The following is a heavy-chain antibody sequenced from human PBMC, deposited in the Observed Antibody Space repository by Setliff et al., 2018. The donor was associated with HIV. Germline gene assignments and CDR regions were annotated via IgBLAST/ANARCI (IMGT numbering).Heavy chain of an antibody. V-gene: IGHV4-34*04. CDR2: INPVGRND. CDR3: ARVGLRFKYTFDY. J-gene: IGHJ4*02. D-gene: IGHD5-12*01. Sequence: SETLSLTCAVYGGSISGYYWSWIRQPPGKGLEWIGEINPVGRNDNYNPSLNNRAAIVLDTSKNQFSLLLTSVTAADTAVYYCARVGLRFKYTFDYWGQGMLVTVSS. CDR1: GGSISGYY.